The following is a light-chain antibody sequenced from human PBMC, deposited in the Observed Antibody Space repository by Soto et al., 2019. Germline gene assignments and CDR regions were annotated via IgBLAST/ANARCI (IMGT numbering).Light chain of an antibody. J-gene: IGKJ1*01. CDR2: DAS. CDR3: QQYAESPLT. V-gene: IGKV3-20*01. Sequence: PGARATLSCRASQSVGRNYLAWFQHKPGQAPRLVIYDASNRATGVPDRFSGSGSGTDFTLTVTRLEPEDFAVYYCQQYAESPLTFGQGTKVDI. CDR1: QSVGRNY.